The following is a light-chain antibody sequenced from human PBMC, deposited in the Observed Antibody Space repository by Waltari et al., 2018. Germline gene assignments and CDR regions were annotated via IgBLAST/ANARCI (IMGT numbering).Light chain of an antibody. CDR3: AAWDDSLNGLS. Sequence: QSVLTQPPSASGTPGQRVTISCSGSGSNIGINTVNWYQKLPGTAPKLLIYNDNQRPSALPDRFSRSKSGSSASLAISGLQSDDEANYYCAAWDDSLNGLSFGTGTRVTVL. V-gene: IGLV1-44*01. J-gene: IGLJ1*01. CDR1: GSNIGINT. CDR2: NDN.